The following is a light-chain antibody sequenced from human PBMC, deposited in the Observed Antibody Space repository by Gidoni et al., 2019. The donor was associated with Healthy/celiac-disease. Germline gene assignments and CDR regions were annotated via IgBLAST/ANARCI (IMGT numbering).Light chain of an antibody. CDR2: KAS. CDR3: QQYNSYPYT. V-gene: IGKV1-5*03. CDR1: QSISSC. Sequence: DTQTPQSPSTLSASVGDRVTITCRARQSISSCLAWYQQKPGKAPKLLIYKASSLESGVPSRFSGSGSGTEFTLTISSLQPDDFATYYCQQYNSYPYTFGQGTKLEIK. J-gene: IGKJ2*01.